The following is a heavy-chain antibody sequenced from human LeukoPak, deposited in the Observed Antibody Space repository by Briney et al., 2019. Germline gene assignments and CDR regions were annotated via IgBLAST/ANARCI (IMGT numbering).Heavy chain of an antibody. Sequence: ASVKVSCKASGYTFTGYYIHWVRQAPGQGLEWMGWINPNSGGTNYAQKFQGRVTMTRDTSISTAYMELSRLKSDDTAVYYCARVSVTLLWFGKSTGWFDPWGQGTLVTVSS. CDR2: INPNSGGT. CDR1: GYTFTGYY. D-gene: IGHD3-10*01. J-gene: IGHJ5*02. CDR3: ARVSVTLLWFGKSTGWFDP. V-gene: IGHV1-2*02.